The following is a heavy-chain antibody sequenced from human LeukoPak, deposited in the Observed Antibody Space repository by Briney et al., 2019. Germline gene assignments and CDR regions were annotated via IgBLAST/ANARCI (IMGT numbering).Heavy chain of an antibody. CDR2: IYYSGST. J-gene: IGHJ5*02. CDR3: ARVVNRSVQPGQNWFDP. CDR1: GGSISSSSYY. Sequence: SETLSLTCTVSGGSISSSSYYWGWIRQPPGKGLEWIGSIYYSGSTYYNPSLKSRVTISVDTSKNQFSLKLSSVTAADTAVYYCARVVNRSVQPGQNWFDPWGQGTLVTVSS. V-gene: IGHV4-39*07. D-gene: IGHD5-18*01.